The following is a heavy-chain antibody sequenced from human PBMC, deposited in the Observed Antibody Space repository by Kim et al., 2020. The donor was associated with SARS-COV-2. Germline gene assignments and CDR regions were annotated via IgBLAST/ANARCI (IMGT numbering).Heavy chain of an antibody. CDR2: ISSASISI. CDR1: GFTFSDYS. V-gene: IGHV3-21*04. J-gene: IGHJ5*01. D-gene: IGHD2-15*01. CDR3: ARGCYGGSCHGADPTFDS. Sequence: GGSLRLSCTTSGFTFSDYSMNWVRQAPGKGLEWVSSISSASISIFYADSVKGRFTISRDNAKNSLYLQMNSLRAEDTAIYYCARGCYGGSCHGADPTFDSWGEGILVTVSS.